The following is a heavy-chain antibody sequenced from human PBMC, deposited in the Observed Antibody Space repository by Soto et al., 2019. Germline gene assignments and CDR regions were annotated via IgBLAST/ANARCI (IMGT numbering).Heavy chain of an antibody. CDR3: AHSPCSGGTCYLFDY. V-gene: IGHV2-5*02. J-gene: IGHJ4*02. Sequence: QITLKESGPPLVKPTQTLTLTCTNSGFSPSSSGVGVGWIRQPPGKSLEWLALIYWDDVQRYSPSLETRLTITKDNFRSQVVLTMTNMDPVDTATYYCAHSPCSGGTCYLFDYWGQGTLVTVSS. CDR1: GFSPSSSGVG. CDR2: IYWDDVQ. D-gene: IGHD2-15*01.